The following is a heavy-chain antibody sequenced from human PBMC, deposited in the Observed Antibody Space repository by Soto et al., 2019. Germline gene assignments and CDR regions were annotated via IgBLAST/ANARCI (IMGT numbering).Heavy chain of an antibody. D-gene: IGHD2-15*01. CDR3: ARGQGEYCSGGSCYPNYYYSGMDV. V-gene: IGHV1-18*01. CDR2: ISAYDGHT. J-gene: IGHJ6*02. Sequence: GASVKVSCKASGYTFTTYGITWVRQAPGQGLEWVGWISAYDGHTSYAQKLQDRVTMTTDTSTSTAYMDLRSLRSDDSAVYYCARGQGEYCSGGSCYPNYYYSGMDVWGQGTTVTVSS. CDR1: GYTFTTYG.